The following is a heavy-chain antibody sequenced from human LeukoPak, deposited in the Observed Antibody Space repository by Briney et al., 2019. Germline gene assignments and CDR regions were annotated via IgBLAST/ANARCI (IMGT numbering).Heavy chain of an antibody. CDR3: ARIVRNYYDSSPYSYFQH. D-gene: IGHD3-22*01. CDR1: GFSFSSYW. Sequence: GGSLRLSCAASGFSFSSYWMHWVRQAPGKGLGWVSRINTDGSSTSYADSVKGRFTISRDNAKNTLYLQMNSLRAEDTAVYYCARIVRNYYDSSPYSYFQHWGQGTLVTVSS. V-gene: IGHV3-74*01. J-gene: IGHJ1*01. CDR2: INTDGSST.